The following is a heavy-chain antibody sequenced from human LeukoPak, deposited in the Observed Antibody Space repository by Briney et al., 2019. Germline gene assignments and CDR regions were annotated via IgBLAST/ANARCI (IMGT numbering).Heavy chain of an antibody. V-gene: IGHV1-18*01. D-gene: IGHD3-10*01. CDR3: ASGTGDGSPYGRSYLAY. CDR2: ISGHNGNT. Sequence: ASVKVSCKTSGYTFTTYGLSWVRQARGQGLEWMGGISGHNGNTNYAHKFQGRVAMTTDTPTRTAYMELKSLRADDTAVYYCASGTGDGSPYGRSYLAYWGQGNLVTVSS. J-gene: IGHJ4*02. CDR1: GYTFTTYG.